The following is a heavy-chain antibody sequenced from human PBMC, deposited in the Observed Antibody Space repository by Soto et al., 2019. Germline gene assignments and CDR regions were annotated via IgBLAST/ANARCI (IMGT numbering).Heavy chain of an antibody. V-gene: IGHV3-74*01. Sequence: SLRLSCAPSGFAFSSYLMHWGRQAPWKLLVWVSRINSDGSSTSYADSVKGRFTISRDNAKNTLYLQMNSLRAEDTAVYYCARDQGLRETATTDWFDPWGQGTLVTVSS. CDR3: ARDQGLRETATTDWFDP. CDR2: INSDGSST. J-gene: IGHJ5*02. D-gene: IGHD6-25*01. CDR1: GFAFSSYL.